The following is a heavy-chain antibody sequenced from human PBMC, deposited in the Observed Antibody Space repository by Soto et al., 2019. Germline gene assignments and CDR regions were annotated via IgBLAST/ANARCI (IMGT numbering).Heavy chain of an antibody. CDR1: GGTFSSYA. Sequence: ASVKVSCKASGGTFSSYAISWVRQAPGQGLEWMGGIIPIFGTANYAQKFQGRVTITADESTSTAYMELSSLRSEDTAVYYCASELGRYGGSGYFDYWGQGTLVTVSS. V-gene: IGHV1-69*13. D-gene: IGHD4-17*01. CDR2: IIPIFGTA. J-gene: IGHJ4*02. CDR3: ASELGRYGGSGYFDY.